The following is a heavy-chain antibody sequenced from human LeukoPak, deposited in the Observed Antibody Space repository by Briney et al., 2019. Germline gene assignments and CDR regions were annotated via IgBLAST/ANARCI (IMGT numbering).Heavy chain of an antibody. D-gene: IGHD5-24*01. CDR1: GGSFSGYY. V-gene: IGHV4-34*01. Sequence: PSETLSLTCAVYGGSFSGYYWSWIRQPPGKGLEWIGEINHSGSTNYNPSLKSRVTISVDTSKNQFSLKLSSVTAADTAVYYCAREKTEMASLRGLSYYYYMDVWGKGTTVTISS. CDR3: AREKTEMASLRGLSYYYYMDV. CDR2: INHSGST. J-gene: IGHJ6*03.